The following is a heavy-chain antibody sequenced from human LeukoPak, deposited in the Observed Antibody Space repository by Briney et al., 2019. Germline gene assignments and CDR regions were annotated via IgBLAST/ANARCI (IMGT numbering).Heavy chain of an antibody. V-gene: IGHV3-23*01. D-gene: IGHD6-19*01. CDR3: AKDLTVAGTGDY. CDR2: ISGSGGST. J-gene: IGHJ4*02. CDR1: GLTFSSYA. Sequence: GGSLSLSCAASGLTFSSYAMSWVRQAPGKGLEWVSAISGSGGSTYYADSVKGRFTISRDNSKNTLYLQMNSLRAEDTAVYYCAKDLTVAGTGDYWGQGTLVTVSS.